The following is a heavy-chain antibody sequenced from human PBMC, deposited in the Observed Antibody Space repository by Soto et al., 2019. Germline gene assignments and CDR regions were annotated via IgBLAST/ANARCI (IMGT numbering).Heavy chain of an antibody. CDR1: GGSFSGYY. D-gene: IGHD1-26*01. CDR3: AGWEKLEPPDFDY. J-gene: IGHJ4*02. CDR2: INHSGST. Sequence: SETLSLTCAVYGGSFSGYYLSWIRQPPGKGLEWIGDINHSGSTNYNPSLKSRVTISVDTSKNQFSLKLSSVTAADTAVYYCAGWEKLEPPDFDYWGQGTLVTVSS. V-gene: IGHV4-34*01.